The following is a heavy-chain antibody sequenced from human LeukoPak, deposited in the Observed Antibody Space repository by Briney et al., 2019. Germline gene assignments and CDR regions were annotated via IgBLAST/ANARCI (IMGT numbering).Heavy chain of an antibody. CDR3: AREGLDGMDV. CDR2: IYYSGST. CDR1: GGSISSSSYY. J-gene: IGHJ6*02. Sequence: PSETLSLTCTVSGGSISSSSYYWGWIRQPPGKGLEWIGSIYYSGSTYYNPSLKSRVTISVDTSKNQFSLKLSSVTAADTAVYYCAREGLDGMDVWGQGTTVTVSS. V-gene: IGHV4-39*07.